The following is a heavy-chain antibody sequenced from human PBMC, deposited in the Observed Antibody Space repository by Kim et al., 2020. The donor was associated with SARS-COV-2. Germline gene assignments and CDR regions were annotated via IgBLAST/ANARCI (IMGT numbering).Heavy chain of an antibody. V-gene: IGHV3-23*01. D-gene: IGHD3-10*01. CDR1: GYTFSSHA. Sequence: GGSLRLSCVGSGYTFSSHAMAWVRQAPGKGLEWVSAIFGTSLYYADSVNGRVTVSRYDSKNTMYLQMNSLRADDTAVSYCSLGRTYYWDYGAQGTWVTV. J-gene: IGHJ4*02. CDR3: SLGRTYYWDY. CDR2: IFGTSL.